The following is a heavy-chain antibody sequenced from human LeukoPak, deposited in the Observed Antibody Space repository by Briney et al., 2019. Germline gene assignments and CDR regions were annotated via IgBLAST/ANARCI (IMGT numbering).Heavy chain of an antibody. CDR2: IHYSGST. D-gene: IGHD2-2*01. V-gene: IGHV4-39*01. CDR3: ARSYCSSSCYAVGAFDI. Sequence: SETLSLTCTVSSGSISGSYYYWAWVRQPPGKGLEWMGSIHYSGSTYYNPSLKSRVTISVDMSKNQFSLKLSSVTAADTAVYYCARSYCSSSCYAVGAFDIWGQGTVVTVSS. CDR1: SGSISGSYYY. J-gene: IGHJ3*02.